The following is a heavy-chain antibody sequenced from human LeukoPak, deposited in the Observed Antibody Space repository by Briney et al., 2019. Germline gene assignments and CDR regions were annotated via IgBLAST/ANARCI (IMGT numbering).Heavy chain of an antibody. D-gene: IGHD2-15*01. CDR2: IKKTGSET. CDR3: AREDGYCSGGNCYSYFDS. CDR1: GFTFSHFW. Sequence: GGSLRLSCAASGFTFSHFWMSWVRQAPGKGLEWVAYIKKTGSETYYVDSVKGRFTITRDNTRNPLFLQMYSLRAEDTAVYFCAREDGYCSGGNCYSYFDSWGQGTLVTVSS. J-gene: IGHJ4*02. V-gene: IGHV3-7*01.